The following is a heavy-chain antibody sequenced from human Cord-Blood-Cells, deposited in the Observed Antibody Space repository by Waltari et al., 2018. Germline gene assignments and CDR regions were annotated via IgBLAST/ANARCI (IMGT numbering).Heavy chain of an antibody. V-gene: IGHV1-2*02. Sequence: QVQLVQSGAEVKKPVASVKVSCKASGYTFTGSYMHWLRQAPGQGLEWRGLIHHNSGGTNYAKKLQGRVTMTGETSISHAYMEMSRLRSDDTAVYYWARDSGSYYASDYWGQGTLVTVSS. CDR1: GYTFTGSY. CDR2: IHHNSGGT. CDR3: ARDSGSYYASDY. J-gene: IGHJ4*02. D-gene: IGHD1-26*01.